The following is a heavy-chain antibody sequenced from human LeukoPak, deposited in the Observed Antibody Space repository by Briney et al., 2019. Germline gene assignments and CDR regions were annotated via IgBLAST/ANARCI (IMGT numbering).Heavy chain of an antibody. J-gene: IGHJ4*02. CDR1: GYTLTELS. CDR2: FDPEDGET. D-gene: IGHD6-19*01. Sequence: ASVKVSCKVSGYTLTELSMHWVRQAPGKGLEWMGGFDPEDGETIYAQKFQGRVTMTEDTSTDTAYMELSSLRSEDTAVYYCARVLPSGWNFSGAFDYWGQGTLVTVSS. V-gene: IGHV1-24*01. CDR3: ARVLPSGWNFSGAFDY.